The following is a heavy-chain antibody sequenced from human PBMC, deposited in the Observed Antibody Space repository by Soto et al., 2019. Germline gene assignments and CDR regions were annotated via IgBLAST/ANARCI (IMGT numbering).Heavy chain of an antibody. CDR1: GYTFTSYD. V-gene: IGHV1-8*01. Sequence: GASVKVSCKASGYTFTSYDINWVRQATGQGLEWMGWMNPNSGNTGYAQKFQGRVTMTRNTSISTAYMELSSLRSEDTAVYYCASDYSNYYYYYSYIDVWGKGTTVTVSS. CDR2: MNPNSGNT. D-gene: IGHD4-4*01. CDR3: ASDYSNYYYYYSYIDV. J-gene: IGHJ6*03.